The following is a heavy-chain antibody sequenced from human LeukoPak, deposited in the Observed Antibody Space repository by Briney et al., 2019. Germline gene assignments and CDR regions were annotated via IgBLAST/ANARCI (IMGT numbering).Heavy chain of an antibody. D-gene: IGHD6-25*01. CDR1: GFTFSSYS. V-gene: IGHV3-21*01. J-gene: IGHJ4*02. Sequence: GGSLRLSCAASGFTFSSYSMNWVRQAPGKGLEWVSSISSSSSYIYYADSVKGRFTISRDNAKNSLYLQMNSLRAEDTAVYYCARGTVHSSGWDYWGQGTLVTVSS. CDR3: ARGTVHSSGWDY. CDR2: ISSSSSYI.